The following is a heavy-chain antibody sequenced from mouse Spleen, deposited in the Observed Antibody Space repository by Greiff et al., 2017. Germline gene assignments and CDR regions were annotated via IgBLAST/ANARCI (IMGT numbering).Heavy chain of an antibody. CDR2: IDPANGDT. CDR1: GFNIKNIY. CDR3: ARSGSTYGYFDV. D-gene: IGHD1-1*01. J-gene: IGHJ1*01. V-gene: IGHV14-3*01. Sequence: EVQLQQSVAELVRPGASVKLSCTASGFNIKNIYIQWVKQRPEQGLEWIGRIDPANGDTKYVPKFQGKATITADTSSNTAYLQLSSLTSEDTAIYYCARSGSTYGYFDVWGAGTTVTVSS.